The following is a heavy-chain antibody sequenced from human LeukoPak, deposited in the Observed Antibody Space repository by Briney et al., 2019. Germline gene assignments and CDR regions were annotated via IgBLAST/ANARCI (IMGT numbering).Heavy chain of an antibody. V-gene: IGHV4-59*01. CDR1: GGSISSYY. Sequence: PSETLSLTCTVSGGSISSYYWSWIRQPPGKGLEWIGYIYYSGSTNYNPSLKSRVTISVDTSKNQFSLKLSSVTAADTAVYYCARDTDTGIDYWGQGTLVTVSS. J-gene: IGHJ4*02. CDR3: ARDTDTGIDY. D-gene: IGHD5-18*01. CDR2: IYYSGST.